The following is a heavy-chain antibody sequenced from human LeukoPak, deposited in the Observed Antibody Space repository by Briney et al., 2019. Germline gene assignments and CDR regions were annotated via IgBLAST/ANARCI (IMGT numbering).Heavy chain of an antibody. J-gene: IGHJ4*02. CDR2: ISVSGDST. CDR1: GFMFSSYA. CDR3: AKVEGATWYGESEYYFDY. Sequence: GGSLRLSCAASGFMFSSYAMSWVRQAPGKGLEWVSAISVSGDSTYYADSVKGRFTISRDNSENTLYLQMNSLRVEDTAIYYCAKVEGATWYGESEYYFDYWGQGTLVTVP. D-gene: IGHD3-10*01. V-gene: IGHV3-23*01.